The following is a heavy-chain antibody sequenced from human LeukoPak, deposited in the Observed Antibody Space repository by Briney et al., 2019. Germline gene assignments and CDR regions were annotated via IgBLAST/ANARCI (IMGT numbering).Heavy chain of an antibody. CDR1: GDSFSSYY. CDR3: ARDSTDYDSSGYLPWFDP. J-gene: IGHJ5*02. V-gene: IGHV4-59*12. Sequence: SETLSLTCSVAGDSFSSYYWNWIRQPPGKGLEWIGYIYYSGSTKYNPSLKSRVTMSVDTSKNQFSLKLSSVTAADTAVYYCARDSTDYDSSGYLPWFDPWGQGTLVTVSS. D-gene: IGHD3-22*01. CDR2: IYYSGST.